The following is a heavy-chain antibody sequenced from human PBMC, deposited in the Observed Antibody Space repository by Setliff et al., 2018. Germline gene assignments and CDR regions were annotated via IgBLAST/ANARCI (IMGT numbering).Heavy chain of an antibody. J-gene: IGHJ6*03. D-gene: IGHD1-1*01. CDR2: IRSRNDGGTT. V-gene: IGHV3-15*01. CDR1: GLTFSHAW. CDR3: TSAKLERRTGHHYYMDV. Sequence: GSLRLSCAASGLTFSHAWMTWVRQSPGKGLEWVGRIRSRNDGGTTDYAAPVKGRFNFSRDDSKNTLYLQMNNLKTEDTATYYCTSAKLERRTGHHYYMDVWGKGTTVTV.